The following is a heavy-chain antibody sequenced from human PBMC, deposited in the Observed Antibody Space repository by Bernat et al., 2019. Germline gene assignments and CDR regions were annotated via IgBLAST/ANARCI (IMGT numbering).Heavy chain of an antibody. V-gene: IGHV3-30*18. Sequence: QVQLVESGGGVVQPGRSLRLSCAASGFTFSSYGMHWVRQAPGKGLEWVAVISYDGSNNYYADSVKGRFTISRDKSKNTLYLQMNSLRAEDTAVYYCAKDTGVVAATPYYYGMDVWGQGTTVTVSS. CDR2: ISYDGSNN. CDR3: AKDTGVVAATPYYYGMDV. CDR1: GFTFSSYG. J-gene: IGHJ6*02. D-gene: IGHD2-15*01.